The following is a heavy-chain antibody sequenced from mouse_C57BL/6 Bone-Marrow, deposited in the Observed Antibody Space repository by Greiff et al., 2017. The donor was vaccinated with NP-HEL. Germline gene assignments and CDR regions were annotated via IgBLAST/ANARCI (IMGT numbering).Heavy chain of an antibody. CDR1: GYTFTSYW. CDR2: IYPGSGST. CDR3: ARRYSGPPLYYYGSDY. V-gene: IGHV1-55*01. J-gene: IGHJ2*01. Sequence: QVQLQQPGAELVKPGASVKMSCKASGYTFTSYWITWVKQRPGQGLEWIGDIYPGSGSTNYNEQFKSKATLTVDTSSSTAYLQLSSLTSEDSAVYYCARRYSGPPLYYYGSDYWGQGTTLTVSS. D-gene: IGHD1-1*01.